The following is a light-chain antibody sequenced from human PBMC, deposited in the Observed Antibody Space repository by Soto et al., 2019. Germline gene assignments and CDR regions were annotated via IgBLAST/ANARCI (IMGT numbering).Light chain of an antibody. V-gene: IGKV3-11*01. CDR3: QQRSDLGT. J-gene: IGKJ4*01. Sequence: EIVLTQSPATLSLSPGERATLSCRASQSVSRYLAWSQHKPGQAPRLLIYDASNRATVIPARFSVSGSGTDFTLTISILEPEDLAVYYCQQRSDLGTFGGGTKVEIK. CDR2: DAS. CDR1: QSVSRY.